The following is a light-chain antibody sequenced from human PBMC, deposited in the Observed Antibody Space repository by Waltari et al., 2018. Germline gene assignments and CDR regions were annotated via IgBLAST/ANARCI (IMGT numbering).Light chain of an antibody. J-gene: IGLJ3*02. V-gene: IGLV2-14*01. Sequence: QSALTQPASVSGSPGQSITIPCTGTSSDVGGYKYVSWYQQHPGKAPKLIIYVVSNRPSGVSNRFSGSKSGSTASLTISGLQSEDEADYYCSSYMNSSLVFGAGTKVTVL. CDR3: SSYMNSSLV. CDR1: SSDVGGYKY. CDR2: VVS.